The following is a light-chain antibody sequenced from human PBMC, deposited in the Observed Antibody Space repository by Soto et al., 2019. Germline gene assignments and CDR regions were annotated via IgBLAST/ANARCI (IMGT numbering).Light chain of an antibody. CDR1: SSDVGGYNY. CDR2: YVS. Sequence: QSVLTQPASVSGSPGQSITISCTGTSSDVGGYNYVSWYQQHPGKAPKLMIYYVSHRPSGVSNPFSGSKSGNTASLTISGLQAEDEADYYCSSYTSINSYVFGTGTKVTVL. CDR3: SSYTSINSYV. J-gene: IGLJ1*01. V-gene: IGLV2-14*03.